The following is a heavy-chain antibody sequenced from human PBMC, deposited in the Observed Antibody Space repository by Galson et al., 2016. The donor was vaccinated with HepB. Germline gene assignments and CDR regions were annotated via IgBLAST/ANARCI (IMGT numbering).Heavy chain of an antibody. J-gene: IGHJ6*02. D-gene: IGHD6-13*01. CDR2: ISWNNKSI. CDR1: GFTFEDYA. Sequence: SLRLSCAVSGFTFEDYAMHWVRQTPGKGLEWVSTISWNNKSIAYADFVKGRFAISRDNAKNSLSLQMNSVTTEDTAMYFCVKGSSSWYGGGMDVWGPGTTVTVSS. V-gene: IGHV3-9*01. CDR3: VKGSSSWYGGGMDV.